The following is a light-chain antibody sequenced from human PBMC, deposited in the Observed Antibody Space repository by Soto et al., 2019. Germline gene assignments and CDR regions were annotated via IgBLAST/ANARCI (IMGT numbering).Light chain of an antibody. CDR2: AAS. Sequence: DIQMTQSPSSLSASVGDRVTITCRASQGISNYLAWYQQKPGKVPKLLIYAASTLQSGVPSRFSDSGSGTDFTLTISSLQPEDVATYYCQKYNSAWGVTFGPGTKVDIK. CDR1: QGISNY. CDR3: QKYNSAWGVT. J-gene: IGKJ3*01. V-gene: IGKV1-27*01.